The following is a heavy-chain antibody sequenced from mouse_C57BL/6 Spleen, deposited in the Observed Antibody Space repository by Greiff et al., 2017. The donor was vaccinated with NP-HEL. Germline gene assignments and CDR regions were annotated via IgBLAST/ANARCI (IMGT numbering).Heavy chain of an antibody. D-gene: IGHD2-5*01. V-gene: IGHV14-4*01. CDR2: IDPENGDT. CDR3: TYSNYFWFAY. Sequence: EVKLLESGAELVRPGASVKLSCTASGFNIKDDYMHWVKQRPEQGLEWIGWIDPENGDTEYASKFQGKATITADTSSNTAYLQLSSLTSEDTAVYYCTYSNYFWFAYWGQGTLVTVSA. CDR1: GFNIKDDY. J-gene: IGHJ3*01.